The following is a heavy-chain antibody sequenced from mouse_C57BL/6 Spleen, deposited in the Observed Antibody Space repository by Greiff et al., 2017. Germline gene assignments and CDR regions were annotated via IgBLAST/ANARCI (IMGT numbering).Heavy chain of an antibody. D-gene: IGHD1-1*01. V-gene: IGHV1-59*01. CDR2: IDPSDSYT. Sequence: QVQLQQPGAELVRPGTSVKLSCKASGFTFTSYWMHWVKQRPGQGLEWIGVIDPSDSYTNYNQKFKGKATLTVDTSSSTAYMQLSSLTSEVSAVYYCARTVVPRFDYWGQGTTLTVSS. CDR1: GFTFTSYW. J-gene: IGHJ2*01. CDR3: ARTVVPRFDY.